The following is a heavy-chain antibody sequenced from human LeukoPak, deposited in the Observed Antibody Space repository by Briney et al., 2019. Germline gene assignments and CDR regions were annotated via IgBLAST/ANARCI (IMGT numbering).Heavy chain of an antibody. Sequence: SETLSLTCTVSGGSISSSNYYWGWIRQPPGKGLEWIGYIYYSGSTDYNPSLKSRVTISVDTSKNQFSLKLSSVTAADAAVYYCARDSLDAFDIWGQGTMVTVSS. V-gene: IGHV4-61*01. J-gene: IGHJ3*02. CDR3: ARDSLDAFDI. CDR2: IYYSGST. CDR1: GGSISSSNYY.